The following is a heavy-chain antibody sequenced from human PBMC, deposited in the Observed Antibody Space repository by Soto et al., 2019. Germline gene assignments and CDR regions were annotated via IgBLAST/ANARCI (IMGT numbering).Heavy chain of an antibody. J-gene: IGHJ4*02. CDR2: IYHSGST. CDR1: GGSISSYY. CDR3: ARADDILTGVDY. D-gene: IGHD3-9*01. V-gene: IGHV4-59*08. Sequence: QVQLQESGPGLEKPSETLSLTCTVSGGSISSYYWNWIRQPPGKGLEWIGYIYHSGSTNYNPSLNSRVTISVDTTRNQSSLKLSSVTAADTAVYYCARADDILTGVDYWGQGPLVTVSS.